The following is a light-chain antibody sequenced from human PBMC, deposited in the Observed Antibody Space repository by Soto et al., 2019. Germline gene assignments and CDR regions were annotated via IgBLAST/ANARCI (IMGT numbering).Light chain of an antibody. CDR1: QSLSSC. CDR3: QQYNRYALT. V-gene: IGKV1-5*01. Sequence: DIQMTQSPSTLSASVGDRVTITCRASQSLSSCLAWYQQKPGKAPKRLIYDASSVARGVPSRFRGRGSGTEFTLTLSRLQHDDFATSYGQQYNRYALTLGQGTKVEIK. J-gene: IGKJ1*01. CDR2: DAS.